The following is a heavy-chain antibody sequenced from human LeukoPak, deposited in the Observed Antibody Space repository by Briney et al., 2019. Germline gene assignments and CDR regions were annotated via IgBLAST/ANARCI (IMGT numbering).Heavy chain of an antibody. Sequence: GASLRLSCAASRCSFNTYSLNWVRQAPGKELEWVSSFLTGGGTYYADSVKGRFTISRDDSKNTLYLQMNSLRAEDTAIYYCAKSYSGTYRSFDYWGQGTLVAVSS. J-gene: IGHJ4*02. CDR1: RCSFNTYS. V-gene: IGHV3-23*01. D-gene: IGHD1-26*01. CDR3: AKSYSGTYRSFDY. CDR2: FLTGGGT.